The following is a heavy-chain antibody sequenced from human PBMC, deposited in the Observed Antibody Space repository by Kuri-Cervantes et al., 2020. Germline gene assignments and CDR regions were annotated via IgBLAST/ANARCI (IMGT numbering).Heavy chain of an antibody. Sequence: SETLSLTCTVSGGSISSYYWSWIRQPAGKGLEWIGRIYTSGSTNYNPSLKSRVTISVDTSKNQFSLKVSSVTAADTAVYFCARDRYFYYMDVWGKGTAVTVSS. CDR3: ARDRYFYYMDV. J-gene: IGHJ6*03. CDR1: GGSISSYY. CDR2: IYTSGST. V-gene: IGHV4-4*07.